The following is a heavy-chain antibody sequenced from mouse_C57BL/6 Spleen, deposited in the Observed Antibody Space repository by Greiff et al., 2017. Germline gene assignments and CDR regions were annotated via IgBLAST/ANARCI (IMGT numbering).Heavy chain of an antibody. D-gene: IGHD4-1*01. CDR3: ASLGDFDY. J-gene: IGHJ2*01. Sequence: YWRYWVKQRPGQGLEGMGNINPSNGGTTYNEKFKSKATLTVDKSSSTAYMHLSSLTSEYSAVYYCASLGDFDYWGQGTTLTVSS. CDR2: INPSNGGT. V-gene: IGHV1-53*01. CDR1: YW.